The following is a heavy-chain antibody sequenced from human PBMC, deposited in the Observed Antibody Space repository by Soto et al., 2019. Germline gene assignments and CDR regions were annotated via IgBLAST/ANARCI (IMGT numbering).Heavy chain of an antibody. CDR2: IYYSGST. D-gene: IGHD3-3*01. CDR3: AKVNDFWTGYYSTNWFDP. CDR1: GGSINSYY. V-gene: IGHV4-59*01. Sequence: SETLTLTCTVSGGSINSYYWSWIRQPPGKGLEWIGYIYYSGSTNYNPSLKSRVTISVDTSKNQFSLKISSVTAADTAVYYCAKVNDFWTGYYSTNWFDPWGQGTLVTVSS. J-gene: IGHJ5*02.